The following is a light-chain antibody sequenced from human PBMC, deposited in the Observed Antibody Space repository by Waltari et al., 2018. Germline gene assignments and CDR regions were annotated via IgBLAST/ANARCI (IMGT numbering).Light chain of an antibody. CDR2: STT. CDR1: AGAVTRGNY. Sequence: QTVVTQEPSLTVSPGGAVTLPCASSAGAVTRGNYPNWIKQKPGQVPRSLIHSTTNRRSCTPCRFSGSLRVGKAALTLSGVQPEDEAEYYCLLYDGSDQVFGGGTKLTVL. CDR3: LLYDGSDQV. V-gene: IGLV7-43*01. J-gene: IGLJ3*02.